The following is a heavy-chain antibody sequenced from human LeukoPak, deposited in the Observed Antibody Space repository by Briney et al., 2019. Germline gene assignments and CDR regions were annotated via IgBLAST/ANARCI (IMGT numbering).Heavy chain of an antibody. V-gene: IGHV3-23*01. D-gene: IGHD3-3*01. CDR1: GLTFSNYA. Sequence: PGESLRLSCELFGLTFSNYAMSWVRQAPGKGLDWVSTITTSGSTYYAESVKGRFTISRDNSKNTVYLQMTSLRVEDTAIYYCAKGRFGMGDPWGQGALVTVSS. CDR3: AKGRFGMGDP. J-gene: IGHJ5*02. CDR2: ITTSGST.